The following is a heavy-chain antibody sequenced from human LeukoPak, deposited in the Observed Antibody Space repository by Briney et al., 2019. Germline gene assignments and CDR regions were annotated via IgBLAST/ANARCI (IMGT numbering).Heavy chain of an antibody. J-gene: IGHJ5*02. V-gene: IGHV4-39*07. CDR1: GGSISSSSYY. CDR2: INYSGST. CDR3: ARDNFWSGYGFDP. D-gene: IGHD3-3*01. Sequence: SETLSLTCTVSGGSISSSSYYWGWIRQPPGKGLEWIGSINYSGSTYYNPSLKSRVTMSVDTSKNQFSLKLSSVTAADTAVYYCARDNFWSGYGFDPWGQGTLVTVSS.